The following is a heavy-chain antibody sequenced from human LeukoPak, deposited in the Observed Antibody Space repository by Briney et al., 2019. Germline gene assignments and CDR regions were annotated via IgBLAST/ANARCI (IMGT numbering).Heavy chain of an antibody. CDR1: GGSISSYY. D-gene: IGHD7-27*01. Sequence: SETLSLTCTVSGGSISSYYWSWIRQPPGKGLEWIGYIYYSGSTNYNPSLKSRVTISVDTSKNQFSLKLSSVTAADTAVYYCARVRLGTYYMDVWGKGTTVTVSS. CDR3: ARVRLGTYYMDV. CDR2: IYYSGST. V-gene: IGHV4-59*12. J-gene: IGHJ6*03.